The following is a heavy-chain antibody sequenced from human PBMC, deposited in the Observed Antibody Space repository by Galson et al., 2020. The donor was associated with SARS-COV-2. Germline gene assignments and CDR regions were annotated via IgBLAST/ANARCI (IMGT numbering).Heavy chain of an antibody. CDR2: IRSNGRDT. V-gene: IGHV3-11*06. Sequence: SLKISCAASGFTISDYALNSLRPAPGRRLWWVSKIRSNGRDTHSQESVGGRFTISSDSAKNSLFLQMNSLRDEDTAMYYCAREWGQRCEGNNGYTVGFDLGGQGIPVTVS. D-gene: IGHD1-1*01. CDR3: AREWGQRCEGNNGYTVGFDL. J-gene: IGHJ5*02. CDR1: GFTISDYA.